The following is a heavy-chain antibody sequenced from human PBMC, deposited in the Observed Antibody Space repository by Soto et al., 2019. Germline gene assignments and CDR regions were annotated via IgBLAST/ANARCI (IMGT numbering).Heavy chain of an antibody. Sequence: GASVKVSFKASGGTFSSYAISWLRQAPGQGLEWMGGIIPIFGTANYAQKFQGRVTITADESTSTAYMELSSLRSEDTAVYYCARDHRLRPTLYYYYGMDVWGQGTTVTVSS. J-gene: IGHJ6*02. CDR2: IIPIFGTA. CDR3: ARDHRLRPTLYYYYGMDV. CDR1: GGTFSSYA. D-gene: IGHD4-17*01. V-gene: IGHV1-69*13.